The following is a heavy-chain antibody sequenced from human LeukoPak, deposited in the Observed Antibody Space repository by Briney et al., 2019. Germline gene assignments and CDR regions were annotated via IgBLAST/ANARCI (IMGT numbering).Heavy chain of an antibody. CDR3: AKDHYYDSSGYHFDY. Sequence: GGSLRLSCAASGFTFDIYAMSWVRQAPGKGLEWVSAISGSGGSTYYADSVKGRFTISRDNSKNTLYLQMNSLRAEDTAVYYCAKDHYYDSSGYHFDYWGQGTLVTVSS. V-gene: IGHV3-23*01. CDR2: ISGSGGST. D-gene: IGHD3-22*01. J-gene: IGHJ4*02. CDR1: GFTFDIYA.